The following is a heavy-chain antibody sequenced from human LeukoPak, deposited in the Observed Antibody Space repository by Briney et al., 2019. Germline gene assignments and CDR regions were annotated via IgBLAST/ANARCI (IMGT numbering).Heavy chain of an antibody. CDR2: IRYDGSNK. Sequence: PGGSLRLSCAASGFTFSSYGMHWVRQAPGKGLEWVAFIRYDGSNKYYADSVKGRFTISRDNSKNTLYLQMNSLRAEDTAVYYCARDQGTDDDYWGQGTLVTVSS. D-gene: IGHD1-14*01. CDR3: ARDQGTDDDY. V-gene: IGHV3-30*02. CDR1: GFTFSSYG. J-gene: IGHJ4*02.